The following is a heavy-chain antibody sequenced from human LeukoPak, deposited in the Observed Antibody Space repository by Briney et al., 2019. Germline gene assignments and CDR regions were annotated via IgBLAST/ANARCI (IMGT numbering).Heavy chain of an antibody. V-gene: IGHV4-59*02. Sequence: SETLSLTCVVSGGSVSGYYWGWIRQPPGRGLEWIGYVYYSGSTNYNPSFKSRITISVDTSRNQFSLQLSSVTAADTAVYYCARIHRYCSGGACYVLDNWGQGTLVAVSS. CDR3: ARIHRYCSGGACYVLDN. CDR1: GGSVSGYY. CDR2: VYYSGST. J-gene: IGHJ4*02. D-gene: IGHD2-15*01.